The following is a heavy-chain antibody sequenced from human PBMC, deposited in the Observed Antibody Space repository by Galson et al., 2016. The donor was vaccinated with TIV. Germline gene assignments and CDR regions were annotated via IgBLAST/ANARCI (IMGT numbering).Heavy chain of an antibody. V-gene: IGHV2-5*02. D-gene: IGHD3-22*01. CDR1: GFSLSDTGVG. J-gene: IGHJ3*02. CDR2: FYWDDDT. Sequence: PALVKPTQTLTLTCTFSGFSLSDTGVGVGWIRQPPGKALEWLGIFYWDDDTRHSPSLGSRLTITKDTSKNLVVLTVTDMDPVDTGTYFCAHIRITLIPDAFYIWGQGTTVTVSS. CDR3: AHIRITLIPDAFYI.